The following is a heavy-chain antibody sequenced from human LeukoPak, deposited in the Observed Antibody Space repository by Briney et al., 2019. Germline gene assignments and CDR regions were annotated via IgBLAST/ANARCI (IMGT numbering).Heavy chain of an antibody. Sequence: ASVKVSCKASGYTFSRYTMNWVRQAPGQGPEWMGWINTNTGNPTYAQGFTGRFVFSLDTSVSTAYLQISSLKAEDTAVYYCARPPDLLTVLAAGYSFDYWGQGTLVTVSS. CDR2: INTNTGNP. J-gene: IGHJ4*02. D-gene: IGHD3-3*02. V-gene: IGHV7-4-1*02. CDR3: ARPPDLLTVLAAGYSFDY. CDR1: GYTFSRYT.